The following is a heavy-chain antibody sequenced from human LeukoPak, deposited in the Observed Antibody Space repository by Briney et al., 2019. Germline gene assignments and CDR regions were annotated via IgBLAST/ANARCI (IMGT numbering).Heavy chain of an antibody. CDR1: GGSISSSTYY. Sequence: KSSETLSLTCTVSGGSISSSTYYWGWIRQPPGKGLERIGTMYYSGITYYNPSLKSRVTTSVDTSKNQFTLKVSSVTAADTAVYYCARSNWDSNVGIDYWGQGILVIVSS. CDR3: ARSNWDSNVGIDY. J-gene: IGHJ4*02. V-gene: IGHV4-39*01. D-gene: IGHD1-7*01. CDR2: MYYSGIT.